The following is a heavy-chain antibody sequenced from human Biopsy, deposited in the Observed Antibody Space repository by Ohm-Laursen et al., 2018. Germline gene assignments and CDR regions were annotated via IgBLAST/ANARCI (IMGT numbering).Heavy chain of an antibody. Sequence: ASVKVSCKASGYTFISYDIDWVRQATGQGLEWMGEINSMFGTTNYAQTFQGRVTITADESTSTAYMELSSLRSEDTAVYYCARDSEYGDYRNYYYGMDVWGQGTTVTVSS. CDR2: INSMFGTT. D-gene: IGHD4-17*01. J-gene: IGHJ6*02. CDR1: GYTFISYD. CDR3: ARDSEYGDYRNYYYGMDV. V-gene: IGHV1-69*13.